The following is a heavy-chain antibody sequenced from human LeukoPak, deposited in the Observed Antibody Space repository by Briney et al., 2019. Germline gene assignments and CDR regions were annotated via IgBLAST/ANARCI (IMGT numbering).Heavy chain of an antibody. CDR3: ARDGGVGATKGPDY. D-gene: IGHD1-26*01. CDR2: IYSGGST. CDR1: GFTFSSYS. J-gene: IGHJ4*02. Sequence: GGSLRLSCTASGFTFSSYSMSWVRQAPGKGLEWVSVIYSGGSTYYADSVKGRFTISRDNSKNTLYLQMNSLRAEDTAVYYCARDGGVGATKGPDYWGQGTLVTVSS. V-gene: IGHV3-66*01.